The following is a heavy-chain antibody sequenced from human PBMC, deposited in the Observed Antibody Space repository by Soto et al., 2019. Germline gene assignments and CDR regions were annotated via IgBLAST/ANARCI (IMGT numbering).Heavy chain of an antibody. CDR3: ARWSYLDY. CDR1: GFSFGSYA. CDR2: ISGSDGKT. Sequence: DVQLWGSGGGLVQPGGSLRLSCAASGFSFGSYALSWVRQGPGKGLEWVSTISGSDGKTFYADSVKGRFSISRDTSQSTLYLQMNSLRADDTAMYYCARWSYLDYWGQGTRVTVSS. J-gene: IGHJ4*02. D-gene: IGHD3-3*01. V-gene: IGHV3-23*01.